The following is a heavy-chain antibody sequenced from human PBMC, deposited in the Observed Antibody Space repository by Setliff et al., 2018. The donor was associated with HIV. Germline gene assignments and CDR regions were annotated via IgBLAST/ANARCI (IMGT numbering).Heavy chain of an antibody. CDR3: ARVRPAPGAALDY. D-gene: IGHD6-13*01. CDR2: IDPGSGAA. V-gene: IGHV1-46*04. J-gene: IGHJ4*02. CDR1: GYKFSPYR. Sequence: ASVKVSCKTSGYKFSPYRIHWVRQAPGQGLEWIGIIDPGSGAATYAQKLQGRITMTRDTSTTTVYMHLNSLTSDDSAVYFCARVRPAPGAALDYWGQGTLVTVSS.